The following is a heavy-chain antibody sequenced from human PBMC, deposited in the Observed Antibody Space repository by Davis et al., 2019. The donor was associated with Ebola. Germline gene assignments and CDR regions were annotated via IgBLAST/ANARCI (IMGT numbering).Heavy chain of an antibody. CDR1: GFTFSNYA. Sequence: GESLKISCVASGFTFSNYAMSWVRQAPGKGLEWVAVISYDGSNKYYADSVKGRFTISSDNSKNTLYLQMNSLRAEDTAVYYCARGGGMGATVTTVDYFLGMDVWGQGTTVTVSS. CDR2: ISYDGSNK. D-gene: IGHD4-11*01. J-gene: IGHJ6*02. V-gene: IGHV3-30*03. CDR3: ARGGGMGATVTTVDYFLGMDV.